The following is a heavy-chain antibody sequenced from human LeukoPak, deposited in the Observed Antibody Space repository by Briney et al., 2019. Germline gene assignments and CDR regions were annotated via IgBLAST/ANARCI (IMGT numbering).Heavy chain of an antibody. J-gene: IGHJ6*03. CDR3: TRVTPKIHYYMDV. CDR1: GFTFSGSA. CDR2: IRSKANSYAT. D-gene: IGHD2-21*02. Sequence: PGGSLRLSCAASGFTFSGSAVHWVRQASGKGLEWVGRIRSKANSYATAYAASVKGRFTISRDDSKNTAYLQMNSLKTEDTAVYYCTRVTPKIHYYMDVWGKGTTVTISS. V-gene: IGHV3-73*01.